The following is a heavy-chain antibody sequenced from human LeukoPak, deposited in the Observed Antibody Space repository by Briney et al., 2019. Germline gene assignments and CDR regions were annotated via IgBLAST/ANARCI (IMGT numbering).Heavy chain of an antibody. CDR3: AKASIVVVPAAPYYYMDV. CDR1: GFTFDDYT. D-gene: IGHD2-2*01. J-gene: IGHJ6*03. Sequence: GGSLRLSCAASGFTFDDYTMHWVRQAPGKGLEWVSLISWDGGSTYYADSVKGRFTISRDNSKNSLYLQMNSLRAEDTALYYCAKASIVVVPAAPYYYMDVWGKGTTVTVSS. V-gene: IGHV3-43D*03. CDR2: ISWDGGST.